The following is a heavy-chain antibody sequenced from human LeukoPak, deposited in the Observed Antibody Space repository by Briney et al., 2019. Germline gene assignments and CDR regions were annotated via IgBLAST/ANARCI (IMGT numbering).Heavy chain of an antibody. D-gene: IGHD2-15*01. Sequence: GGSLRLSCAASGFTLSSYDMSWVRQGPGKGLEWVSAISVSGNTYHTDSVKGRFTISRDSSKNTLYLQMNSLRAGDAAVYHCAKAPVTTCSGAYCYPFDYWSQGTLVTVSS. CDR1: GFTLSSYD. V-gene: IGHV3-23*01. CDR3: AKAPVTTCSGAYCYPFDY. J-gene: IGHJ4*02. CDR2: ISVSGNT.